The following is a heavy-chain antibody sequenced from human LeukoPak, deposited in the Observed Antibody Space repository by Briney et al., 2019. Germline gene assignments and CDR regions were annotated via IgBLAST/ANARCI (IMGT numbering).Heavy chain of an antibody. CDR2: ISSSGSTI. CDR3: ARDSGYYYYGMDV. V-gene: IGHV3-11*01. CDR1: GFTFSSSA. Sequence: GGSLRLSCAASGFTFSSSAMSWIRQAPGKGLEWVSYISSSGSTIYYADSVKGRFTISRDNAENSLYLQMKSLRAEDTAVYYCARDSGYYYYGMDVWGQGTTVTVSS. J-gene: IGHJ6*02.